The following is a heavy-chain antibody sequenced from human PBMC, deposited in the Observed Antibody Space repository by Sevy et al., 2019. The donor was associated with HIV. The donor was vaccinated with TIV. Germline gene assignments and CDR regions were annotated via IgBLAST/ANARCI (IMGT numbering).Heavy chain of an antibody. V-gene: IGHV4-59*01. CDR1: GDSISGYY. Sequence: SETLSLTCTVSGDSISGYYWSWIRQSPGKGLQWIGYIYYNGRTNYDPSLKSRFIISTDTSKNQFSLKLSSVTAADTAIYYCARAAANYYYAMDVWGQGTTVTVSS. J-gene: IGHJ6*02. CDR2: IYYNGRT. CDR3: ARAAANYYYAMDV.